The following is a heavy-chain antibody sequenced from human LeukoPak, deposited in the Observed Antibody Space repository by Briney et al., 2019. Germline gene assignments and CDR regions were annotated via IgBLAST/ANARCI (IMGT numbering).Heavy chain of an antibody. V-gene: IGHV4-59*08. CDR2: IYYGGST. D-gene: IGHD6-13*01. Sequence: SETLSLTCTVSGGSISSYYWSWIRQPPGKGLEWIGYIYYGGSTNYNPSLKSRVTISVDTSKNQFSLKLSSVTAADTAVYYCARLEAAAGTETFDYWGQGTLVTVSS. CDR3: ARLEAAAGTETFDY. J-gene: IGHJ4*02. CDR1: GGSISSYY.